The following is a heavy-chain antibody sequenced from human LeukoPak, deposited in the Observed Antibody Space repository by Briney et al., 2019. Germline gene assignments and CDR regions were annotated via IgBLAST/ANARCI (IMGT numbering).Heavy chain of an antibody. CDR3: ARAYSTSWYSFDY. D-gene: IGHD6-13*01. CDR1: GFTFSSYA. CDR2: IYSGGST. Sequence: GGSLRLSCAASGFTFSSYAMNWVRQAPGKGLEWVSVIYSGGSTYYADSVKGRFTISRDNSKNTLYLQMNSLRAEDTAVYYCARAYSTSWYSFDYWGQGTLVTVSS. J-gene: IGHJ4*02. V-gene: IGHV3-66*01.